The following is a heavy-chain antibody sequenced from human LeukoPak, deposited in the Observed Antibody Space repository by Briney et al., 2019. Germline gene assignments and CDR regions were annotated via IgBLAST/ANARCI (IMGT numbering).Heavy chain of an antibody. CDR3: ARASYYYDTSGLGALDI. V-gene: IGHV3-9*01. CDR2: INWDGSRI. J-gene: IGHJ3*02. D-gene: IGHD3-22*01. Sequence: GGSPRLSCAASGFTFDDHAMYWVRQAPGKGLEWVSGINWDGSRIGYADAVKGRFTISRDSAKKSLYLQMNSLRTEDTALYYCARASYYYDTSGLGALDIWGQGTLVTVSS. CDR1: GFTFDDHA.